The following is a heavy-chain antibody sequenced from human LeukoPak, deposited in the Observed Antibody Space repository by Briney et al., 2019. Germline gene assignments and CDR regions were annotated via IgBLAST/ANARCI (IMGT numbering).Heavy chain of an antibody. CDR3: FREYNSLSGDH. V-gene: IGHV3-7*03. Sequence: PGGSLRLSCAASGFIFTNYFMSWVRQAPGKGLEWVASIKHDGSEKYYVDSVRGRFTISRDNTMNSLYLQMNSLKTEDTAVYYCFREYNSLSGDHWGQGTLVTVSS. D-gene: IGHD2/OR15-2a*01. CDR1: GFIFTNYF. CDR2: IKHDGSEK. J-gene: IGHJ4*02.